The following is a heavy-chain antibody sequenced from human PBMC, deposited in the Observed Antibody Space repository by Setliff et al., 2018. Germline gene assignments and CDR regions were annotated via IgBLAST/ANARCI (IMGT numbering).Heavy chain of an antibody. Sequence: SETLSLTCTVSGGFISSGTYYWSWIRQPAGKGLEWIGRLHTSGSIDYNPSLKSRVTISVDTSKNQFSLRLRSVTAADTAVYFCARDNTMVGATDYWGLGTLVTVPQ. D-gene: IGHD1-26*01. CDR2: LHTSGSI. CDR1: GGFISSGTYY. CDR3: ARDNTMVGATDY. J-gene: IGHJ4*02. V-gene: IGHV4-61*02.